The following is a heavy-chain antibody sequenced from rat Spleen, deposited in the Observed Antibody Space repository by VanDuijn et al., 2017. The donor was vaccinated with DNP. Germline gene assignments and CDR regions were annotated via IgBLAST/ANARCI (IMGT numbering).Heavy chain of an antibody. Sequence: EVQLVESGGDLVQPGRSLKLSCAASGFTFSDYYMAWVRQAPKKGLEWVASISYEGSNTYHGDSVKGRFTISRDNAKSTLYLQMNSLRSEETATYYCARHGLITSRDWFAYWGQGTLVTVSS. CDR1: GFTFSDYY. J-gene: IGHJ3*01. CDR2: ISYEGSNT. CDR3: ARHGLITSRDWFAY. V-gene: IGHV5-22*01. D-gene: IGHD1-10*01.